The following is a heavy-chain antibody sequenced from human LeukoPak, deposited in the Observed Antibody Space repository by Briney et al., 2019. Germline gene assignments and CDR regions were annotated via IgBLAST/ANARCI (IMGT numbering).Heavy chain of an antibody. J-gene: IGHJ4*02. CDR2: IYYSGST. Sequence: SETLSLTCTVSGGSISSSSYYWGWIRQPPGKGLEWIGSIYYSGSTYYNPSLKSRVTISVDTSKNQFSLKLSSVTAADTAVYYCARGWLLRGHVDYWGQGTLVTVSS. D-gene: IGHD3-22*01. CDR3: ARGWLLRGHVDY. CDR1: GGSISSSSYY. V-gene: IGHV4-39*07.